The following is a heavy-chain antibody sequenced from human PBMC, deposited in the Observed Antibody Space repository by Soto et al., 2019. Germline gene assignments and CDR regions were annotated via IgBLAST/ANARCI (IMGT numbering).Heavy chain of an antibody. V-gene: IGHV4-4*07. CDR3: ARGPGRYFDI. D-gene: IGHD3-10*01. CDR2: LSASGRT. CDR1: ADSIGNFY. J-gene: IGHJ2*01. Sequence: LSLTCAISADSIGNFYWSWIRQPAGKGLEALGRLSASGRTNYSPSLQRRVTMSLDRSKNRFSLRLTSVSAADTAVYFCARGPGRYFDIWGRGTMVTVSS.